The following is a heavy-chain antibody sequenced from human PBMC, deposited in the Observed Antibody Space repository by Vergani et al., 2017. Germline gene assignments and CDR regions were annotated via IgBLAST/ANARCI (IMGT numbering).Heavy chain of an antibody. CDR2: ISGSGVRA. J-gene: IGHJ4*02. CDR1: EFTFSNYA. V-gene: IGHV3-23*01. Sequence: EVQLLESGGGLVQPGGSLRPTGEASEFTFSNYAMNWVAQAPGKGLEWVSGISGSGVRAYYTDSVKGRFTISRDYSKNMPLLHINNLRTEDTAIYYCAKQYFVSCNYLFAYWWQGPLVPVSS. D-gene: IGHD3-9*01. CDR3: AKQYFVSCNYLFAY.